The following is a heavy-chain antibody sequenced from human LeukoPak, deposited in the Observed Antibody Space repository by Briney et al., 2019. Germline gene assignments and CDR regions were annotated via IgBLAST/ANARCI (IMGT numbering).Heavy chain of an antibody. V-gene: IGHV6-1*01. Sequence: SQTLSLTCAISGDSVSSNSAAWNWIRQSPSRGLEWLGRTYYRSKWYNDYAVSVKSRITINPDTSKNQFSLQLNSVTPEDTAVYYRAREGYSGYDFLYYYGMDVWGQGTTVTVSS. J-gene: IGHJ6*02. CDR2: TYYRSKWYN. D-gene: IGHD5-12*01. CDR1: GDSVSSNSAA. CDR3: AREGYSGYDFLYYYGMDV.